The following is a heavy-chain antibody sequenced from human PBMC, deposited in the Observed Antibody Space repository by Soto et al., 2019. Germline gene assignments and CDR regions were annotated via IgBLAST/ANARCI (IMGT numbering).Heavy chain of an antibody. J-gene: IGHJ1*01. Sequence: ASLKVSCKVSGYTLTELSMHWVRQAPGKGLEWMGGFDPEDGETIYAQKFQGRVTMTEDTSTDTAYMELSSLRSEDTAVYYCATGAVGAAYEYFQHWGQGTLVTVSS. V-gene: IGHV1-24*01. CDR1: GYTLTELS. D-gene: IGHD2-15*01. CDR2: FDPEDGET. CDR3: ATGAVGAAYEYFQH.